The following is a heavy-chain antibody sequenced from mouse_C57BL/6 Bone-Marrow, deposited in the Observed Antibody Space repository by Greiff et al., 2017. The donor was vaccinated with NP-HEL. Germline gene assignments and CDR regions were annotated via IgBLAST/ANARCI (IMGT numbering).Heavy chain of an antibody. CDR2: ISSGGSYT. J-gene: IGHJ4*01. Sequence: EVKVIESGGDLVKPGGSLKLSCAASGFTFSSYGMSWVRQTPDKRLEWVATISSGGSYTYYPDSVKGRFTISRDNAKNTLYLQMSSLKSENTAMYYCARPLITPVVAKRDYYAMDYWGQGTSVTVSS. D-gene: IGHD1-1*01. V-gene: IGHV5-6*01. CDR1: GFTFSSYG. CDR3: ARPLITPVVAKRDYYAMDY.